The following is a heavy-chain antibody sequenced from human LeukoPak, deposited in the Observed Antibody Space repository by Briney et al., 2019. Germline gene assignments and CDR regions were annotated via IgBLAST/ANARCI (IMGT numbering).Heavy chain of an antibody. CDR2: ISSDGSNK. V-gene: IGHV3-30*18. J-gene: IGHJ4*02. CDR3: VKVTAAGFVDH. D-gene: IGHD6-13*01. CDR1: RFTFSTSG. Sequence: PRGSLRLSCEASRFTFSTSGMHWVRQAPGKGLEWVALISSDGSNKYFADSVKGRFTISRDNAKNSLYLQMNSLGAEDTAFYYCVKVTAAGFVDHWGQGTLVTVSS.